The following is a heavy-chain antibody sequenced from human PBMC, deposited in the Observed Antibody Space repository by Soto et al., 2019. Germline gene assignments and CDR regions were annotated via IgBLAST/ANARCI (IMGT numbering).Heavy chain of an antibody. CDR3: ARRGIAAAGLDY. V-gene: IGHV1-2*04. Sequence: GASVKVSCKASGYTFTGYYMHWVRQAPGQGLEWTGWINPNSGGTNYAQKFQGWVTMTRDTSISTAYMELSRLRSDDTAVYYCARRGIAAAGLDYWGQGTLVTVSS. CDR2: INPNSGGT. CDR1: GYTFTGYY. J-gene: IGHJ4*02. D-gene: IGHD6-13*01.